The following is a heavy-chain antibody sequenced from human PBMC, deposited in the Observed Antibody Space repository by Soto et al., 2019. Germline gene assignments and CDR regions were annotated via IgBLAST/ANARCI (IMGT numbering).Heavy chain of an antibody. V-gene: IGHV3-30-3*01. J-gene: IGHJ3*02. CDR1: GFTFSSYA. CDR2: ISYDGSNK. Sequence: PGGSLRLSCAASGFTFSSYAMHWVRQAPGKGLEWVAVISYDGSNKYYADSVKGRFTISRDNSKNTLYLQMNSLRAEDTAVYYCARDKYYYDSSGHDDAFDIWGQGTMVT. D-gene: IGHD3-22*01. CDR3: ARDKYYYDSSGHDDAFDI.